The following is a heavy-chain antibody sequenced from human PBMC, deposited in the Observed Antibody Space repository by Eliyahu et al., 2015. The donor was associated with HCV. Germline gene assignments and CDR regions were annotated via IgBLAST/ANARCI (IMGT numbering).Heavy chain of an antibody. Sequence: EVKLVESGGGLVKPGGSRRLSCVVSGFPLRXFWMTWXRQAPGXGLEWVGRIQSKTDGGSTDYAAPVKGRFTITRDDSRNTLYLQMNSLETDDTAIYFCSSLASCVLGCSHDHYYYMDVWGQGTTVTVSS. CDR1: GFPLRXFW. D-gene: IGHD2-15*01. J-gene: IGHJ6*03. CDR3: SSLASCVLGCSHDHYYYMDV. CDR2: IQSKTDGGST. V-gene: IGHV3-15*05.